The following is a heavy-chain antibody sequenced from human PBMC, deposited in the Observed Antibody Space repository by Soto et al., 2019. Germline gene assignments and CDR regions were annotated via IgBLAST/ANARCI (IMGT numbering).Heavy chain of an antibody. Sequence: LSLTCTVSGGSISSYYWSWIRQPAGKGLEWIGRIYTSGSTNYNPSLKSRVTMSVDTSKSQFSLKLSSVTAADTAVYYCARGDRSYSNNWFDPWGQGTLVTSPQ. J-gene: IGHJ5*02. CDR2: IYTSGST. V-gene: IGHV4-4*07. CDR3: ARGDRSYSNNWFDP. D-gene: IGHD1-26*01. CDR1: GGSISSYY.